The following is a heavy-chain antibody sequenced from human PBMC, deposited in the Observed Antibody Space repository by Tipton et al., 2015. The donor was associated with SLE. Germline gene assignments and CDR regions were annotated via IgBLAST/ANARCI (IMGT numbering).Heavy chain of an antibody. D-gene: IGHD1-7*01. CDR1: GGSISGFY. V-gene: IGHV4-4*09. CDR3: ARELDTFDI. CDR2: IHNSANT. J-gene: IGHJ3*02. Sequence: TLSLTCTVSGGSISGFYCSWIRQSPGKGLEWIGYIHNSANTKYNPSLGSRVAISVDTSKNQFSLRLSSVTAADTAVYYCARELDTFDIWGQGTMVTVSS.